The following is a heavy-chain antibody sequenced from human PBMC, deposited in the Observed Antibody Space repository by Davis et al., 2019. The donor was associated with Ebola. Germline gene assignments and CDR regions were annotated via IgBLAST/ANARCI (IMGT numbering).Heavy chain of an antibody. CDR3: AKGSLYGSRSITAGVDV. Sequence: PGGSLRLSCAASGFTFTSYSMTWVRQAPGKGLEWVSGISGSGTGTYYADSVKGRFTFSRDNSKNTLYLQMNSLRAEDTAAYYCAKGSLYGSRSITAGVDVWGQGTTVTVSS. CDR2: ISGSGTGT. V-gene: IGHV3-23*01. CDR1: GFTFTSYS. J-gene: IGHJ6*02. D-gene: IGHD4-17*01.